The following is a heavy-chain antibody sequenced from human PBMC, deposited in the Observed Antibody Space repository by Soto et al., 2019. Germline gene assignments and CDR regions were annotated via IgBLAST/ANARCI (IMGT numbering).Heavy chain of an antibody. D-gene: IGHD3-3*01. CDR1: GITFSNYW. CDR2: IKQDGSEK. CDR3: ARDKDDSSDAFDI. V-gene: IGHV3-7*01. Sequence: EVHLVESGGGLVQPGGSLRLSCAASGITFSNYWMTWVRQAPGKGLEWVANIKQDGSEKYYVDSVKGRFTISGDNAKNSLYLQMNSLRAEDTAVYYCARDKDDSSDAFDIWGQGTMVTVS. J-gene: IGHJ3*02.